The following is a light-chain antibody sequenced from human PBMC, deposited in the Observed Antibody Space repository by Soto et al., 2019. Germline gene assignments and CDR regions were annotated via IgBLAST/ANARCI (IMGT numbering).Light chain of an antibody. CDR2: EGS. CDR1: SSDVGSYNL. CDR3: CSYARSRTYV. J-gene: IGLJ1*01. Sequence: QSVLTQSASVSGSPGQSITISCTGTSSDVGSYNLVSWYQQHPGKAPKLMICEGSKRPSGVSNRFSGSKSGNTASLTISGLQAEDEADYYCCSYARSRTYVFGTGTKVNVL. V-gene: IGLV2-23*01.